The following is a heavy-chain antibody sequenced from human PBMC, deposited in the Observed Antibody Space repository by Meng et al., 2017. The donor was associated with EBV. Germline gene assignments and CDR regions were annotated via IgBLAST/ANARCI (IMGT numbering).Heavy chain of an antibody. V-gene: IGHV1-8*01. CDR1: GYTFTSYD. CDR3: ARGVGTIFGVVIKNWFDP. D-gene: IGHD3-3*01. J-gene: IGHJ5*02. Sequence: QGPLVQPGAEVKKPGASVKVSCKASGYTFTSYDIDWVRQATGQGLEWMGWMNPNSGNTGYAQKFQGRVTMTRNTSISTAYMELSSLRSEDTAVYYCARGVGTIFGVVIKNWFDPWGQGTLVTVSS. CDR2: MNPNSGNT.